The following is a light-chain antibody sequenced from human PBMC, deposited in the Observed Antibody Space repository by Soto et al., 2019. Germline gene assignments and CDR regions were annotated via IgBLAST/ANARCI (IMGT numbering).Light chain of an antibody. CDR3: HQYASSFGT. CDR1: QSVGHMF. V-gene: IGKV3-20*01. J-gene: IGKJ1*01. Sequence: EIGLTQSPDTLSLSPGDKATLSCRASQSVGHMFLAWFQQKPGQAPRLLIFDAYRRATGIPDRFSGSGSGTNFALTISRLEPEDFALYYCHQYASSFGTFGQGTKVDI. CDR2: DAY.